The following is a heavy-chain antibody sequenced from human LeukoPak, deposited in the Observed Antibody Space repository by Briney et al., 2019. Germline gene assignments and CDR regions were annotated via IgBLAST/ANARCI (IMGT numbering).Heavy chain of an antibody. V-gene: IGHV4-34*01. D-gene: IGHD4-17*01. CDR1: GGSFSGYY. CDR2: INHSGST. Sequence: PSETLSLTCAVYGGSFSGYYWSWLRQPPRKGLERMGKINHSGSTNYNPSLKSRVTISVDTSKNQFSLKLSSVTAADTAVYYCARGTDDYGDYVPDAFDIWGQGTMVTVSS. J-gene: IGHJ3*02. CDR3: ARGTDDYGDYVPDAFDI.